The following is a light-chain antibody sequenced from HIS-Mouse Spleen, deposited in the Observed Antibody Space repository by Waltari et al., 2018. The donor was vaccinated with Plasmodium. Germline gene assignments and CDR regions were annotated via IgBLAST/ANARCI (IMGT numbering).Light chain of an antibody. Sequence: AIRMTQSPSYFSASTGDRVHITCRASQGISSYLAWYQQKPGKAPKLLIYAASTLQSGVPSRFSGSGSGTDFTLTISCLQSEDFATYYCQQYYSYLLTFGGGTKVEIK. CDR2: AAS. CDR1: QGISSY. CDR3: QQYYSYLLT. J-gene: IGKJ4*01. V-gene: IGKV1-8*01.